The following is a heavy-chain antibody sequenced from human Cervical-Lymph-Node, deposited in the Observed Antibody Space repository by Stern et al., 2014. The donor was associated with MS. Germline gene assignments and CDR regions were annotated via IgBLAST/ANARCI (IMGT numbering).Heavy chain of an antibody. CDR3: ARDALTILGTDS. J-gene: IGHJ4*02. CDR2: MSHSGSA. CDR1: GGSVSNGLHY. Sequence: QVQLVESGPGLVKPSETLSLTCTVSGGSVSNGLHYWTWIRQPPGKGLEWIGCMSHSGSANYNPSLKSRVTISVDTSKNQFSLNLSSVTAADTAVYYCARDALTILGTDSWGQGTLVTVSS. D-gene: IGHD3-3*01. V-gene: IGHV4-61*01.